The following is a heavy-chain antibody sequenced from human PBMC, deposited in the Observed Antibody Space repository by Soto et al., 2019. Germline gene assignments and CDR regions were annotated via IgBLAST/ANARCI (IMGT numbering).Heavy chain of an antibody. J-gene: IGHJ4*02. CDR2: IYAGGAT. CDR1: GFTVSRSY. CDR3: ARGLHSQSMYGSRAAY. V-gene: IGHV3-66*01. D-gene: IGHD3-10*01. Sequence: EEQLVESGGGLVQPGGSLRLSCAASGFTVSRSYGTWFRQAPGKGLEWVSVIYAGGATYYADSVKGRFMISRDTSSNTLSLQMDNLRAEDTAVYYCARGLHSQSMYGSRAAYWGQGIVVAVSS.